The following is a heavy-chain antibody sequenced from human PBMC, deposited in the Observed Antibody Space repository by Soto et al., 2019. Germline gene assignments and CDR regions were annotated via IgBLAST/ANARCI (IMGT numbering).Heavy chain of an antibody. J-gene: IGHJ6*02. CDR3: ARGRYPDRDYCSGGSCYSTYHHYGMDV. Sequence: SETLCVTCIIYVGLISIGGYYWTWIRQHPGQGVEWSPQPHHSGSTYYNPSLKSRVTISVGTSKNQFSLKLSSVTAADTAVYYCARGRYPDRDYCSGGSCYSTYHHYGMDVWGQGTPVTVSS. CDR2: PHHSGST. V-gene: IGHV4-31*03. CDR1: VGLISIGGYY. D-gene: IGHD2-15*01.